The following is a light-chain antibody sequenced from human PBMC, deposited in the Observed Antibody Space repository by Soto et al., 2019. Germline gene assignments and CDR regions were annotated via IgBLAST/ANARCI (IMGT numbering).Light chain of an antibody. CDR2: QVS. J-gene: IGLJ2*01. CDR1: SSDVGGYNY. V-gene: IGLV2-14*01. Sequence: QSVLTQPASVSGSPGQSITISCTGTSSDVGGYNYVSWYQQHPGKAPKLMIYQVSTRPSGVSNRFSGSKSGNTASLTISGLQAEDEADYYCSSYRNSSTVVFGGGTKVTVL. CDR3: SSYRNSSTVV.